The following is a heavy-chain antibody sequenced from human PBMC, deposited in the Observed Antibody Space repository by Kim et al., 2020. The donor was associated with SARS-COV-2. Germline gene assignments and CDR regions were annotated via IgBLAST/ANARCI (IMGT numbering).Heavy chain of an antibody. Sequence: GGSLRLSCAASGFTFSGYAMHWVRQAPGKGLEWVAVISYDGSNKYYADSVKGRFTISRDNSKNTLYLQMNSLRAEGTAVYYCARELLISGSYSTSFDYWGQGTLVTVSS. J-gene: IGHJ4*02. V-gene: IGHV3-30*04. CDR3: ARELLISGSYSTSFDY. CDR2: ISYDGSNK. CDR1: GFTFSGYA. D-gene: IGHD3-10*01.